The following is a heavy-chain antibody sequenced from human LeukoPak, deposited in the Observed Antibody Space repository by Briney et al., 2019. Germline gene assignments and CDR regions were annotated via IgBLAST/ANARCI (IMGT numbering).Heavy chain of an antibody. CDR1: GFTFSSYG. V-gene: IGHV3-21*01. Sequence: GGTLRLSCAASGFTFSSYGMSWVRQAPGKGLEWVSSISSSSSYIYYADSVKGRFTISRDNAKNSLYLQMNSLRAEDTAVYYCARVYGDYHDYWGQGTLVTVSS. D-gene: IGHD4-17*01. J-gene: IGHJ4*02. CDR3: ARVYGDYHDY. CDR2: ISSSSSYI.